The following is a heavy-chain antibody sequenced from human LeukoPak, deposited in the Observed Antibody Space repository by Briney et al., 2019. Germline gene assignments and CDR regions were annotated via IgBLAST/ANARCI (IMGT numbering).Heavy chain of an antibody. J-gene: IGHJ4*02. CDR1: GFNFSDHY. Sequence: GGSLRLSCAVSGFNFSDHYMTWIRQAPGRGLEWVSYISNRGYSKYYADSVKGRFTISRDNSNNSLYLQMNSLRAEDTAVYYCARSKRTYDFWGQGTLVTVSS. CDR2: ISNRGYSK. V-gene: IGHV3-11*01. CDR3: ARSKRTYDF.